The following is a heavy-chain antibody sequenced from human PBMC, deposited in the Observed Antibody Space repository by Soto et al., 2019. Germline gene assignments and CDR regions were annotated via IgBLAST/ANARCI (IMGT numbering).Heavy chain of an antibody. D-gene: IGHD4-4*01. CDR2: ISYDGSNK. J-gene: IGHJ2*01. CDR3: ARPLWRDDYNWGYFDL. Sequence: QVQLVESGGGVVQPGRSLRLSCAASGFTFSSYAMHWVRQAPGKRLEWVAVISYDGSNKYYADSVKGRFTISRDNSKNTLYLQMNGLRDEDTAVYYCARPLWRDDYNWGYFDLWGRGTLVTFSS. V-gene: IGHV3-30-3*01. CDR1: GFTFSSYA.